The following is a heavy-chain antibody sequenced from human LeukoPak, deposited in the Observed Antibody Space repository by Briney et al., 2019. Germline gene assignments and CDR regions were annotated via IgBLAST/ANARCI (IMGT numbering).Heavy chain of an antibody. V-gene: IGHV4-59*01. CDR2: IYYSGRT. J-gene: IGHJ6*04. CDR1: GGSISSYY. CDR3: ARDVDV. Sequence: SETLSLTCSVSGGSISSYYWSWIRQPPGKGLDWIGYIYYSGRTSYYPSLKSRVTISVDTSKNQSSLKLSSVTAADTAVYYCARDVDVWGKGTTVTVSS.